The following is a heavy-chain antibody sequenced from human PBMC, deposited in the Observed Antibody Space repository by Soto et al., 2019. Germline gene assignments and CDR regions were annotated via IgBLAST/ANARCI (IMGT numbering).Heavy chain of an antibody. V-gene: IGHV4-34*01. CDR3: ARGGLRFLEWLPPGAFDY. Sequence: SETLSLTCAVYGGSFSGYYWSWIRQPPGKGLEWIGEINHSGSTNYNPSLKSRVTISVDTSKNQFSLKLSSVTAADTAVYYCARGGLRFLEWLPPGAFDYWGQGTLVTVSS. D-gene: IGHD3-3*01. CDR1: GGSFSGYY. CDR2: INHSGST. J-gene: IGHJ4*02.